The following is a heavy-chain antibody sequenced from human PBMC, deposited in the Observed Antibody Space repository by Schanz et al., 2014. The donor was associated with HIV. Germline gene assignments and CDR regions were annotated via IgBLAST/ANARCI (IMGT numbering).Heavy chain of an antibody. V-gene: IGHV1-69*13. CDR3: ARGECDFWSGYCPHFHYFDLDV. Sequence: QVHLVQSGAELKKPGASVTVSCETSGYIFTNYGISWMRQAPGQGLEWMGGIIPVFGTTNYAQKFQGRVTITADKSTSTAYMELSSLRSEDTAVYYCARGECDFWSGYCPHFHYFDLDVWGPGTSVTVSS. J-gene: IGHJ6*02. CDR1: GYIFTNYG. D-gene: IGHD3-3*01. CDR2: IIPVFGTT.